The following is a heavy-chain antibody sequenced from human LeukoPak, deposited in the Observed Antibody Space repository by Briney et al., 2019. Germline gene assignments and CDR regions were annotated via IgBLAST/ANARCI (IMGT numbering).Heavy chain of an antibody. V-gene: IGHV3-23*01. CDR2: ISGSGGST. Sequence: KAGGSLRLSCAASGFTFSSYAMSWVRQAPGKGVEWVSAISGSGGSTYYADSGKGRFTISRDNYKNRLYVQMNSLRAEDTPVYYCAKTHSPMTTVTTGYYYYGMDVSGKGTTVTVSS. CDR3: AKTHSPMTTVTTGYYYYGMDV. J-gene: IGHJ6*04. D-gene: IGHD4-17*01. CDR1: GFTFSSYA.